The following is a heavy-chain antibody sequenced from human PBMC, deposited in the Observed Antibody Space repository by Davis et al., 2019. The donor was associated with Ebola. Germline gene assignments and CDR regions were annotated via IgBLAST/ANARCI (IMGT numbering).Heavy chain of an antibody. CDR3: ARDSGYEPDYYYYYGMDV. V-gene: IGHV1-18*01. D-gene: IGHD5-12*01. J-gene: IGHJ6*02. Sequence: ASVKVSCKASGGTFSTFTFNWVRQAPGQGLEWMGWISAYNGNTNYAQKLQGRVTMTTDTSTSTAYMELRSLRSDDTAVYYCARDSGYEPDYYYYYGMDVWGQGTTVTVSS. CDR2: ISAYNGNT. CDR1: GGTFSTFT.